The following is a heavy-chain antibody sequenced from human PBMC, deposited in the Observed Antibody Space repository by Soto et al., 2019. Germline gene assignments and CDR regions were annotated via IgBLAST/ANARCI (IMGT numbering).Heavy chain of an antibody. J-gene: IGHJ3*02. V-gene: IGHV3-21*01. CDR2: ISSSSSYI. D-gene: IGHD3-22*01. CDR3: ARSYYYDSSGNYYGAFDI. Sequence: GGSLRLSCAASGFTFSSYSMNWVRQAPGKGLEWVSSISSSSSYIYYADSVKGRFTISRDNAKNSLYLQMNSLRAEDTAVYYCARSYYYDSSGNYYGAFDIWGQGTMVTVSS. CDR1: GFTFSSYS.